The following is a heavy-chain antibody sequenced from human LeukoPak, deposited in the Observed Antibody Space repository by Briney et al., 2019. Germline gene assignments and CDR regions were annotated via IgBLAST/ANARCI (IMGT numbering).Heavy chain of an antibody. V-gene: IGHV3-30*03. CDR1: GFTFSSYG. CDR3: ARDPRYRQQLVSFDY. CDR2: ISYDGSNK. J-gene: IGHJ4*02. Sequence: GGSLRLSCAASGFTFSSYGMHWVRQAPGKGLEWVAVISYDGSNKYYADSVKGRFTISRDNSKNTLYLQMNSLRAEDTAVYYCARDPRYRQQLVSFDYWGQGTLVTVSS. D-gene: IGHD6-13*01.